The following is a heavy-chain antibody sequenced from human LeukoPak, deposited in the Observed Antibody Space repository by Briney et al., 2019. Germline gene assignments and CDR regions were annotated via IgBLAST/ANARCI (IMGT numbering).Heavy chain of an antibody. D-gene: IGHD3-10*01. CDR3: ARAILEYFYGSGSYSFDY. V-gene: IGHV3-7*01. J-gene: IGHJ4*02. CDR1: GFTFSSYW. Sequence: PGGSLRLSCAGTGFTFSSYWMSWVRQAPGKGLEGVANIKEDGSEQHYVDSVKGRFTISRDNAEDSLFLHMNSLRADDTSVYYCARAILEYFYGSGSYSFDYWGQGTLVTVSS. CDR2: IKEDGSEQ.